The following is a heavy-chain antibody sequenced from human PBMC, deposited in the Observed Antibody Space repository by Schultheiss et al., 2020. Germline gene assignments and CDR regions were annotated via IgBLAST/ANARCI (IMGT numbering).Heavy chain of an antibody. CDR3: AKGFWGVTSSLDY. V-gene: IGHV3-23*01. CDR2: ISGSGDST. CDR1: GFTFSSYG. J-gene: IGHJ4*02. Sequence: GGSLRLSCAASGFTFSSYGMHWVRQAPGKGLEWVSVISGSGDSTYYADSVKGRFTISRDNSKNTLYLQMNSLRAEDTAVYYCAKGFWGVTSSLDYWGQGILVTVSS. D-gene: IGHD3-16*01.